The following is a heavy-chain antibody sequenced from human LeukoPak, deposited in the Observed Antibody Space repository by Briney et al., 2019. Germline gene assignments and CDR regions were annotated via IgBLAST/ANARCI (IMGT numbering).Heavy chain of an antibody. CDR1: RFTFSNYG. D-gene: IGHD3-9*01. Sequence: GRSLRLSCAASRFTFSNYGMHWVRQAPGKGLEWVAFIRYDGSNEYYTDSVKGRFTISRDNSKNTLYLQMNSLRAEDTALYYCAAHYDILAGSAFDIWGQGTMVTVSS. V-gene: IGHV3-30*02. CDR2: IRYDGSNE. J-gene: IGHJ3*02. CDR3: AAHYDILAGSAFDI.